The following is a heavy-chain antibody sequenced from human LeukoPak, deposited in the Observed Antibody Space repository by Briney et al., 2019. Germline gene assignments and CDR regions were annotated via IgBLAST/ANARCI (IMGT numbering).Heavy chain of an antibody. CDR3: SSPTPLGYYYGSGSYRDPFDY. CDR1: GGTFSSYG. Sequence: VGSVRVSCKASGGTFSSYGMSWVRQAPGQGLEWMGGIIPIISKTNYAETVKGRVTITRDKSTSTAYMQLSNLRSEDTAVYYCSSPTPLGYYYGSGSYRDPFDYWGQGTLVTVSS. V-gene: IGHV1-69*10. D-gene: IGHD3-10*01. CDR2: IIPIISKT. J-gene: IGHJ4*02.